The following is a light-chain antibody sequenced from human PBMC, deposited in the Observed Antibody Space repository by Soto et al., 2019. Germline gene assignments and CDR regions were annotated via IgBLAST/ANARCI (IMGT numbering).Light chain of an antibody. CDR2: AAS. Sequence: DIQMTQSPSSLSASVGDRVTITCRASQGIRSYLAWYQKKPGKAPKLLIYAASTLQSGVPSRFSGSGSGTEFTLTISSLQPEDFATYYCQQLDSYPRTFGQGTKVEIK. J-gene: IGKJ1*01. V-gene: IGKV1-9*01. CDR3: QQLDSYPRT. CDR1: QGIRSY.